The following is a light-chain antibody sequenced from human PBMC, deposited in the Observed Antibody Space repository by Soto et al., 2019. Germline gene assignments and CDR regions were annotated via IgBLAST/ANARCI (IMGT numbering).Light chain of an antibody. CDR3: CSYAGSSTFLYV. J-gene: IGLJ1*01. Sequence: QSVLTQPASVSGSPGQSITISCTGTSSDVGSFNLVSWYQQHPGKAPKLVIYEGSKRPSGVSNRFSGSKSGNTASLTISGLQAEDEADYYCCSYAGSSTFLYVFGTGTKSPS. CDR1: SSDVGSFNL. CDR2: EGS. V-gene: IGLV2-23*03.